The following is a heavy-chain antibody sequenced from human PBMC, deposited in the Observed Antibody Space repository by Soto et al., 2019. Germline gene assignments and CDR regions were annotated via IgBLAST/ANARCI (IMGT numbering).Heavy chain of an antibody. CDR3: ARGTAPYYDFWSGYYTGDYGMDV. D-gene: IGHD3-3*01. CDR1: VYTFTSYG. CDR2: ISAYNGNT. V-gene: IGHV1-18*01. Sequence: ASVKVSCKASVYTFTSYGISWVRQAPGQGLEWMGWISAYNGNTNYAQKLQGRVTMTTDTSTSTAYMELRSLRSDDTAVYYCARGTAPYYDFWSGYYTGDYGMDVWGQGTTVTVSS. J-gene: IGHJ6*02.